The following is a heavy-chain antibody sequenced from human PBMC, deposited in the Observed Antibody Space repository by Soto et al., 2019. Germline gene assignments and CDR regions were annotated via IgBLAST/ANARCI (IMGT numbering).Heavy chain of an antibody. V-gene: IGHV4-39*01. CDR3: ARQVVVVVAANTAPGYMDV. J-gene: IGHJ6*03. CDR1: GGSISSSSYY. CDR2: IYYSGST. Sequence: SETLSLTCTVSGGSISSSSYYWGWIRQPPGKGLEWIGSIYYSGSTYYNPSLKSRVTISVDTSKNQFSLKLSSVTAADTAVYYCARQVVVVVAANTAPGYMDVWGKGTTVTVSS. D-gene: IGHD2-15*01.